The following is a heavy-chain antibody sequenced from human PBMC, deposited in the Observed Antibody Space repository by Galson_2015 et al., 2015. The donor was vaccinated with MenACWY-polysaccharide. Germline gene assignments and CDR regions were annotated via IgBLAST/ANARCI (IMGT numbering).Heavy chain of an antibody. CDR1: GFTFSSYA. V-gene: IGHV3-30-3*01. D-gene: IGHD2-2*02. J-gene: IGHJ6*02. CDR3: AKERDIVVVPAAIKKWEVNYYYYGMDV. CDR2: ISYDGSSK. Sequence: SLRLSCAASGFTFSSYAMHWVRQAPGKGLEWVAVISYDGSSKYYADSVKGRFTISRDNAKNTLYLQMNSLRAEDTAVYYCAKERDIVVVPAAIKKWEVNYYYYGMDVWGQGTTVTVSS.